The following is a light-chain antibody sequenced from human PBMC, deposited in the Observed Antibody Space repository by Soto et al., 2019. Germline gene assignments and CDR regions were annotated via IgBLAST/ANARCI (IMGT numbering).Light chain of an antibody. CDR2: DDR. Sequence: VLTQPPSVSGAPGQRVTISCTGSSSNIGAGYDVHWYQQKPGQAPVVVVYDDRDRPSGIPERFSGSNSGNTATLTISRVEDGDEADDYCQLWDSNSDHVVFGGGTKVTVL. V-gene: IGLV3-21*02. CDR3: QLWDSNSDHVV. J-gene: IGLJ2*01. CDR1: SNIGAGYD.